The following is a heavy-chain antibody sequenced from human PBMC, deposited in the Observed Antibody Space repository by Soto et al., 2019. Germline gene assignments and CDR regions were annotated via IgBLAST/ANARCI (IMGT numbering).Heavy chain of an antibody. CDR3: ARGTPWLLWGYFDY. D-gene: IGHD2-2*01. J-gene: IGHJ4*02. V-gene: IGHV4-34*01. Sequence: QVQLQQWGAGLLKPSETLSLTCAVYGGSFSGYYWSGIRQPPGKGLEWIGEINHSGSTNYNPSLKSRVTISVDTSKNQFSLKLSSVTAADTAVYYCARGTPWLLWGYFDYWGQGTLVTVAS. CDR2: INHSGST. CDR1: GGSFSGYY.